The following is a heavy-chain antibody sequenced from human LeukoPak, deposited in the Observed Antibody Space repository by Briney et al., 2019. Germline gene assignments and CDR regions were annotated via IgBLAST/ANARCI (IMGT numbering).Heavy chain of an antibody. CDR2: IIPILGIA. Sequence: SVKVSCKASGGTFSSYAISWVRQAPGQGLEWMGRIIPILGIANYAQKFQGRVTITADKSTSTAYMELSSLRSEDTAVYYCARGLWFGELNFDYWGQGTLVTVSS. V-gene: IGHV1-69*04. CDR1: GGTFSSYA. CDR3: ARGLWFGELNFDY. D-gene: IGHD3-10*01. J-gene: IGHJ4*02.